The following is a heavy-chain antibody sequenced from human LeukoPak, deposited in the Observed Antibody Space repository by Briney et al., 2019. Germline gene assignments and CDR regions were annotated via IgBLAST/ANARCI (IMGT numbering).Heavy chain of an antibody. CDR1: GGSVSSGDYY. V-gene: IGHV4-30-4*08. D-gene: IGHD5/OR15-5a*01. J-gene: IGHJ5*02. Sequence: PSETLSLTCTVSGGSVSSGDYYWRWIRQPPGKGLEWIAHIYYSGNTYYNVSLKSRVTISVDTSKNQFSLKLNSVTAADTAVYYCARGCPSTSRDGWFDPWGQGTLVTVSS. CDR3: ARGCPSTSRDGWFDP. CDR2: IYYSGNT.